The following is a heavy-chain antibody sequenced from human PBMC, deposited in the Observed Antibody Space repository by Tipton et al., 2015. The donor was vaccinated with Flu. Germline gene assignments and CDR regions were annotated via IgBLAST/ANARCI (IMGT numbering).Heavy chain of an antibody. CDR3: ARDDIVVVPAAPNYYYYGMDV. CDR2: IYYSGST. CDR1: GGSISSSSYY. Sequence: TLSLTCTVSGGSISSSSYYWGWIRQPPGKGLEWIGSIYYSGSTNYNPSLKSRVTISVDTSKNQFSLKLSSVTAADTAVYYCARDDIVVVPAAPNYYYYGMDVWGQGTTVTVSS. V-gene: IGHV4-39*07. D-gene: IGHD2-2*01. J-gene: IGHJ6*02.